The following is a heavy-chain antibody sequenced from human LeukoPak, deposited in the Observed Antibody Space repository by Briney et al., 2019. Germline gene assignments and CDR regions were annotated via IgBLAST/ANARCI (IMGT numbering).Heavy chain of an antibody. J-gene: IGHJ4*02. V-gene: IGHV3-30*18. CDR1: GFTFSSYG. CDR3: AKAGNRRVGSFYFDY. Sequence: GGSLRLSCAASGFTFSSYGMHWVRQAPGKGLEWLAVISYDGSNKYYADSVKGRFTISRDNSKNTLYLQMNSLRAEDTAVYYCAKAGNRRVGSFYFDYWGQGTLVTVSS. D-gene: IGHD1-14*01. CDR2: ISYDGSNK.